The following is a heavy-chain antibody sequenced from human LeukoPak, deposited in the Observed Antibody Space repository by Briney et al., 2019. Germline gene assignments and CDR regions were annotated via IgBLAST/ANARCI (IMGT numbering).Heavy chain of an antibody. Sequence: GGSLRLSCAASGFTFSTYAMSWVRQAPGKGLEWVSGISGSGDATYHADPVKGRFTISRDTSQNTLYLQMNSLRAEDTAVYYCAKWPDYGSGSSLDYWGQGTLVTVSS. J-gene: IGHJ4*02. D-gene: IGHD3-10*01. V-gene: IGHV3-23*01. CDR1: GFTFSTYA. CDR3: AKWPDYGSGSSLDY. CDR2: ISGSGDAT.